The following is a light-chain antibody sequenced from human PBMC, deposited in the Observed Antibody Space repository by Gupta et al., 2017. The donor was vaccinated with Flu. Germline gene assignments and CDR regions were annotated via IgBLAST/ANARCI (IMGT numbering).Light chain of an antibody. CDR1: QTVLYSSTNKNY. CDR3: QQDSATPPT. J-gene: IGKJ3*01. Sequence: DIVMTQSPDSLAVSLGERATINCKSSQTVLYSSTNKNYLAWYQQRPGQPPKLLIYWASTRESGVPERFSGSGSGTDFTRTISNLQAEDGAVYYCQQDSATPPTFGPGTKVDLK. V-gene: IGKV4-1*01. CDR2: WAS.